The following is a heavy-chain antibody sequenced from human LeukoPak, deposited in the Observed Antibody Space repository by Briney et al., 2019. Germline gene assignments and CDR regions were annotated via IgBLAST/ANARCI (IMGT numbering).Heavy chain of an antibody. J-gene: IGHJ4*02. Sequence: PGGSLRLSCAASGFTFSSYWMSWVRQAPGKGLEWVANIRQDGGEKYYVDSVRGRFTISRDNAESSLYLQMNSLRAEDTAVYYCVRNLAVAGTCFDSWGQGTLVTVSS. CDR3: VRNLAVAGTCFDS. CDR1: GFTFSSYW. V-gene: IGHV3-7*03. CDR2: IRQDGGEK. D-gene: IGHD6-19*01.